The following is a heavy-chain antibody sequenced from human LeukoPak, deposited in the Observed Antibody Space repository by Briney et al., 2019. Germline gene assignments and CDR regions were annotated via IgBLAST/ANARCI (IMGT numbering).Heavy chain of an antibody. V-gene: IGHV3-74*01. J-gene: IGHJ6*03. CDR2: INSDGSST. Sequence: GGSLRLSCAASGFTFSSYWMHWVRQAPGKGLVWVTRINSDGSSTSYADSVKCRFTISRDNAKNTLYLQMNSLRAEDTAVYYCARDGRKTYYMDVWGKGTTVTVSS. CDR1: GFTFSSYW. CDR3: ARDGRKTYYMDV.